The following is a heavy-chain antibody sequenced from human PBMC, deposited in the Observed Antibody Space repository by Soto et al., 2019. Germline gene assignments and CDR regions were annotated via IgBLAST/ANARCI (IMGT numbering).Heavy chain of an antibody. Sequence: PGGSLRLSCAASGFTFNNYGMHWVRQAPGKGLEWVAIISYDGSDKSYADSVKGRFTISRDNSKNTLYLQMNSLRPEDTAVYYCAKDLYSGYDFFFDYWGQGTVVTVSS. D-gene: IGHD5-12*01. CDR1: GFTFNNYG. CDR2: ISYDGSDK. J-gene: IGHJ4*02. V-gene: IGHV3-30*18. CDR3: AKDLYSGYDFFFDY.